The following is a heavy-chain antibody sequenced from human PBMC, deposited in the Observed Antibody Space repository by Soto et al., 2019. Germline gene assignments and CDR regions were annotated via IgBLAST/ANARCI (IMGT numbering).Heavy chain of an antibody. CDR1: GYSFTTQW. CDR3: ARLSSTVAGTETNYYYYYGMDV. CDR2: IYPGDSDS. Sequence: GESLKISCKGSGYSFTTQWIGWVRQMPGKGLEWMGIIYPGDSDSRYSPSFPGQVTFSADKSISTAYLQWSSLKASDTAMYYCARLSSTVAGTETNYYYYYGMDVWGQRTTVTVSS. J-gene: IGHJ6*02. D-gene: IGHD6-19*01. V-gene: IGHV5-51*01.